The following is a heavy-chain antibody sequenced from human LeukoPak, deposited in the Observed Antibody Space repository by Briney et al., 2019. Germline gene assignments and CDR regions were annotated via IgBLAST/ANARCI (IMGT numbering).Heavy chain of an antibody. Sequence: GGSLRLSCAASGFTFSSYSMNWVRQAPGKGLEWVASINPDGNKKYSADSVKGRFTISRDNAENSLYLQMNSLRVEDTAFYYCARDLAYSRLDYWGQGMLVTVSS. CDR3: ARDLAYSRLDY. CDR2: INPDGNKK. CDR1: GFTFSSYS. D-gene: IGHD5-18*01. J-gene: IGHJ4*02. V-gene: IGHV3-7*01.